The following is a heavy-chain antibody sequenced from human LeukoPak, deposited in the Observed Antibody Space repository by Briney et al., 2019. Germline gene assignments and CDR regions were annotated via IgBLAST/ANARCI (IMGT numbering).Heavy chain of an antibody. V-gene: IGHV4-39*01. CDR2: IYYSGST. J-gene: IGHJ4*02. D-gene: IGHD6-19*01. Sequence: SETLSLTCTVSGGSISSGSYYWGWIRQPPGKGLEWIGSIYYSGSTYYNPSLKSRVTISVDTSKNQFSLKLSSVTAADTAVYYCARSSVTVAVDYWGQGTLVTVSS. CDR3: ARSSVTVAVDY. CDR1: GGSISSGSYY.